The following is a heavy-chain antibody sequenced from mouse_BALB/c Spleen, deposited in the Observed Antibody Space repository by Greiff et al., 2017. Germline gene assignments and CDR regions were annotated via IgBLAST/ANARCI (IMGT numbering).Heavy chain of an antibody. CDR2: IWTGGGT. D-gene: IGHD2-4*01. J-gene: IGHJ3*01. Sequence: VQGVESGPGLVAPSQSLSITCTVSGFSLTSYDISWIRQPPGKGLEWLGVIWTGGGTNYNSAFMSRLSISKDNSKSQVFLKMNSLQTDDTAIYYCVRGIYYDYDVSFAYWGQGTLVTVSA. V-gene: IGHV2-9-2*01. CDR1: GFSLTSYD. CDR3: VRGIYYDYDVSFAY.